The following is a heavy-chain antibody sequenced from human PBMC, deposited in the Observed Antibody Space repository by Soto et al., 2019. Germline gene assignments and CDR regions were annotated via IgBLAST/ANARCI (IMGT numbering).Heavy chain of an antibody. CDR1: GGSISSGGYS. V-gene: IGHV4-30-2*01. CDR3: ARVGVGDSEYFQH. CDR2: IYHSGST. Sequence: QLQLQESGSGLVKPSQTLSLTCAVSGGSISSGGYSWSWIRQPPGKGLEWIGYIYHSGSTYYNPSLKSRVTISVDRSKNQFSLKLSSVTAADTAVYYCARVGVGDSEYFQHWGQGTLVTVSS. D-gene: IGHD2-21*02. J-gene: IGHJ1*01.